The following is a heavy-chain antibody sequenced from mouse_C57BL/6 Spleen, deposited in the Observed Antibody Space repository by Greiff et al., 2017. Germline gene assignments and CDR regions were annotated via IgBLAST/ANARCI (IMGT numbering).Heavy chain of an antibody. J-gene: IGHJ2*01. D-gene: IGHD1-1*01. CDR3: ARWYYGSRDYFDY. Sequence: VQLQQSGAELVRPGASVKLSCTASGFNIKDYHMHWVKQRPEQGLEWIGRIDPEDGDTEYAPKFQGKATMTADKSSSTAYMQLSSLTSEDSAVYYCARWYYGSRDYFDYWGQGTTLTVSS. V-gene: IGHV14-1*01. CDR2: IDPEDGDT. CDR1: GFNIKDYH.